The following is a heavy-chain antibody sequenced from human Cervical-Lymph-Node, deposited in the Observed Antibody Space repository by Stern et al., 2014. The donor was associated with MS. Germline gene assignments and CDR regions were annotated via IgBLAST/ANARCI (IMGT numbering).Heavy chain of an antibody. CDR3: ARGAGYGYFDL. CDR2: ISFDGSDK. J-gene: IGHJ2*01. CDR1: GFIFRSDT. Sequence: VQLVESGGGVVQPGRSLRLSCAASGFIFRSDTMHWVRQAPGKGLEWVAIISFDGSDKCYADSVKGRFTISRDNSKNTLYLQMNSVRAEDTAVYYCARGAGYGYFDLWGRGTLVTVSS. V-gene: IGHV3-30-3*01. D-gene: IGHD6-13*01.